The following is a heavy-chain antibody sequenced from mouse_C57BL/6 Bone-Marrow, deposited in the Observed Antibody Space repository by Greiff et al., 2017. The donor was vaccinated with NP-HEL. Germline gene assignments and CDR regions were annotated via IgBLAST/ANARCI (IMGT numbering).Heavy chain of an antibody. CDR3: ARHYSNWFFDY. CDR1: GYTFTSYW. D-gene: IGHD2-5*01. Sequence: QVQLQQSGAELVRPGSSVKLSCKASGYTFTSYWMDWVKQRPGQGLEWIGNIYPSDSETHYNQKFKDKATLTVDKSSSTAYMQLSSLTSEDSAVYYCARHYSNWFFDYWGQGTTLTVSS. V-gene: IGHV1-61*01. CDR2: IYPSDSET. J-gene: IGHJ2*01.